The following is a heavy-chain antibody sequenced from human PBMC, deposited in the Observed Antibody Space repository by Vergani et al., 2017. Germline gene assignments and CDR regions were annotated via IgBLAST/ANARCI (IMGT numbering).Heavy chain of an antibody. J-gene: IGHJ6*02. D-gene: IGHD6-19*01. CDR1: GFTFSSYW. V-gene: IGHV3-7*01. CDR3: ARVRAVAGSFYGMDV. Sequence: EVQLVESGGGLVQPGGSLRLSCAASGFTFSSYWMSWVRQAPGKGLEWVANIKQDGSEKYYVDSVKGRFTISRDNAKNSLDLQMNSLRAEDTAVYYCARVRAVAGSFYGMDVWGQGTTVTVSS. CDR2: IKQDGSEK.